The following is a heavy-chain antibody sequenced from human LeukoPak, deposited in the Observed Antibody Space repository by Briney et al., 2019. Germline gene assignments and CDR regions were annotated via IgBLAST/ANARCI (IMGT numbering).Heavy chain of an antibody. V-gene: IGHV1-18*01. CDR3: ARGSYFDY. J-gene: IGHJ4*02. CDR2: ISTNNGDT. Sequence: ASVKVPCKASGYTFTSYDISWVRQAPGQGLEWMGWISTNNGDTNYAQRFQGRVTMTTDTSTTTAYMELRSLRSDDTAIYYCARGSYFDYWGQGTLVTVSS. CDR1: GYTFTSYD.